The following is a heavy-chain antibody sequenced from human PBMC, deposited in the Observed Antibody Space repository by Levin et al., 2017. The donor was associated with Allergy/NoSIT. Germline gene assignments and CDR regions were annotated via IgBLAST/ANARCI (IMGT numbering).Heavy chain of an antibody. V-gene: IGHV3-23*01. Sequence: GGSLRLSCAASGFTFSTYAMGWVRQAPGKGLEWVSAITGSGASTYYADSVKGRFTISRDNSKNTLHLQMSSLRADDTAVYYCAKSRRLYGSGSYYNDWGQGTLVTVSS. D-gene: IGHD3-10*01. CDR1: GFTFSTYA. J-gene: IGHJ4*02. CDR3: AKSRRLYGSGSYYND. CDR2: ITGSGAST.